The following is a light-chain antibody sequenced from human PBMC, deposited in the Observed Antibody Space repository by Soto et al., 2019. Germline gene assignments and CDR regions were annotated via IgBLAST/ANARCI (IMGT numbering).Light chain of an antibody. Sequence: EVVMTQSPLSLPVTLGQPASISCRSSQSLAYIDGNTYLTWFHQRPGQSPRRLIYYVSNRDSGVPVRFSGRGSGTDFTLKISRVEAEDAGIYYCMPSTHWPPYTFGQGTKLEIK. CDR3: MPSTHWPPYT. V-gene: IGKV2-30*01. CDR2: YVS. J-gene: IGKJ2*01. CDR1: QSLAYIDGNTY.